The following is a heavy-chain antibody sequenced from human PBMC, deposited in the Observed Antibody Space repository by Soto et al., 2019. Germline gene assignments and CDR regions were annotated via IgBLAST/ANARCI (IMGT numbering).Heavy chain of an antibody. D-gene: IGHD2-2*01. CDR2: VYYSGSS. V-gene: IGHV4-31*01. CDR3: AKLSCTSSTCYFPGWFDP. J-gene: IGHJ5*02. Sequence: QVQLQESGPGLVKPSETLSLTCTVSGDSISGGASFWSWIRQPPGKGLEWIANVYYSGSSYYNPSLTRPLTISGDTTKNQFSLQLKSMTAADTAVYYCAKLSCTSSTCYFPGWFDPWGQGTLVTVSS. CDR1: GDSISGGASF.